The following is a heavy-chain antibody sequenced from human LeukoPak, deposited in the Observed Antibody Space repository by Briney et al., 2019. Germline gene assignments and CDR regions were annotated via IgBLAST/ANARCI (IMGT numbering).Heavy chain of an antibody. J-gene: IGHJ5*02. CDR1: GGTFSSYA. V-gene: IGHV1-69*13. Sequence: SVKVSCKASGGTFSSYAISWVRQAPGQGLEWMGGIIPIFGTANYAQKFQGRVTITADESTSTAYMELSSLRSEDTAVYYCARDRENYYDSSGYPTWFDPGAREPWSPSPQ. CDR2: IIPIFGTA. D-gene: IGHD3-22*01. CDR3: ARDRENYYDSSGYPTWFDP.